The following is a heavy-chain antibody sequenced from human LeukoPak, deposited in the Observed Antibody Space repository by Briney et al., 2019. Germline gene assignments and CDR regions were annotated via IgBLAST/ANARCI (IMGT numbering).Heavy chain of an antibody. Sequence: GGSLRLSCAASGFTFSSYAMHWVRQAPGKGLEWVAVISCDGSNKYYADSVKGRFTISRDNSKNTLYLQMNSLRAEDTAVYYCAREYRVRYYYDSSGYTSPDYWGQGTLVTVSS. V-gene: IGHV3-30-3*01. J-gene: IGHJ4*02. CDR3: AREYRVRYYYDSSGYTSPDY. CDR2: ISCDGSNK. D-gene: IGHD3-22*01. CDR1: GFTFSSYA.